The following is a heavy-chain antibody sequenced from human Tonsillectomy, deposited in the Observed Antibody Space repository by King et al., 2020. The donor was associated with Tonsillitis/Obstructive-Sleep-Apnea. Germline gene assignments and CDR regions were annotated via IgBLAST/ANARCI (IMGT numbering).Heavy chain of an antibody. V-gene: IGHV1-8*01. J-gene: IGHJ4*02. D-gene: IGHD2-2*01. CDR2: MNPNSGNT. Sequence: VQLVESGAEVKKPGASVTVSCTASGYTFTSYDINWVRQATGQGLEWMGWMNPNSGNTGYAQKFQGRVTMTRHTSISTAYMELSSLRSDDTAVYYCVRGSWGFCTSTSCYPDYWGQGTLVTVSS. CDR3: VRGSWGFCTSTSCYPDY. CDR1: GYTFTSYD.